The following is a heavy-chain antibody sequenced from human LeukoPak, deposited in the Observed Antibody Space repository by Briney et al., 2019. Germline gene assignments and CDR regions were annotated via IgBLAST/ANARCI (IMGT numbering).Heavy chain of an antibody. CDR3: ARGQNGNC. CDR2: IKQDGSEK. D-gene: IGHD1-26*01. V-gene: IGHV3-7*01. Sequence: QTGGSLRLSCAASGFTFSNYWMTWVRQAPGKGLEWVANIKQDGSEKNYVDSVKGRFTTSRDNVKKSLYLQMNSLRAEDTAVYYCARGQNGNCWGQGTLVTVSS. J-gene: IGHJ4*02. CDR1: GFTFSNYW.